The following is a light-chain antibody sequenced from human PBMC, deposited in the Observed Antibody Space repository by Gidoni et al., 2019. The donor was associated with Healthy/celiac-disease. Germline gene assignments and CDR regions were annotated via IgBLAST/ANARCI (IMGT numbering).Light chain of an antibody. CDR1: QSVSSSY. CDR2: GAS. V-gene: IGKV3-20*01. CDR3: QQYEV. J-gene: IGKJ3*01. Sequence: EIVLTQSPGTLSLSPGERATLSCRASQSVSSSYLAWYQQKPGQAPRLLIYGASSRATGIPDRFSGSGSGTDFTLTISRLEPEDFAVYYCQQYEVFGPGTKVDIK.